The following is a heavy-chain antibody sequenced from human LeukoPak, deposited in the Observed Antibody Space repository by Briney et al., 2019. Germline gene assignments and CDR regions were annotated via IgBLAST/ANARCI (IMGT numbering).Heavy chain of an antibody. CDR3: ARLGGAYDAFDI. D-gene: IGHD3-16*01. Sequence: SETLSLTCTVSGGSISTYYWSWIRQPPGKGLEWIGYIYYSGSTNYNPSLKSRVTMSVDTSKNQFSLKLSSVTAADTAVYYCARLGGAYDAFDIWGQGTMVTVSS. CDR1: GGSISTYY. V-gene: IGHV4-59*12. CDR2: IYYSGST. J-gene: IGHJ3*02.